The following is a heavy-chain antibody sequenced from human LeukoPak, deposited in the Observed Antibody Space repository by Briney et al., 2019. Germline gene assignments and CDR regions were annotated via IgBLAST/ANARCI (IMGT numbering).Heavy chain of an antibody. D-gene: IGHD6-13*01. J-gene: IGHJ4*02. V-gene: IGHV3-33*01. CDR3: GRDYASSWTPLFNY. Sequence: GGSLRLSCATSGFTFTSYGMHWVRQAPGRGLEWVAALWSDGIKTSYADSVRGRFTISRDNSRHTLYLQMDSLRAEDTAVYYCGRDYASSWTPLFNYWGQGTLVTVSS. CDR2: LWSDGIKT. CDR1: GFTFTSYG.